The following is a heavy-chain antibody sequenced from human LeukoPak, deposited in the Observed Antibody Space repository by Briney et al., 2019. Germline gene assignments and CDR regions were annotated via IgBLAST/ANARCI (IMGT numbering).Heavy chain of an antibody. D-gene: IGHD4-23*01. CDR3: AKTRVHNSNDY. J-gene: IGHJ4*02. V-gene: IGHV3-23*01. Sequence: GGSLRLSCGASGFTFSSYSMSGVRPAPGKGVEWVSAISGSVGSTYYADSLTGRFTISRDNPKNTLYLQMNSLRAEDTAVYSCAKTRVHNSNDYWGQGTLVTVSS. CDR2: ISGSVGST. CDR1: GFTFSSYS.